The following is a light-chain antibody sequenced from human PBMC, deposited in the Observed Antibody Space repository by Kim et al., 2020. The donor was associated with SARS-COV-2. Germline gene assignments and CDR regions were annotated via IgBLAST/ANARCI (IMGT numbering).Light chain of an antibody. CDR1: SLRSYY. J-gene: IGLJ2*01. CDR3: TSLDSTANVL. V-gene: IGLV3-19*01. Sequence: VALGQTVRITCQGDSLRSYYASWYQQKPGQAPVLVIYGKNNRPSGIPDRFSGSSSGNTASLTITGAQAEDEANYYCTSLDSTANVLFGRGTQLTVL. CDR2: GKN.